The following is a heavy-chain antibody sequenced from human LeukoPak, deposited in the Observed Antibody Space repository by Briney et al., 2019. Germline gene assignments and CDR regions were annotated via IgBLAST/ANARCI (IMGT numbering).Heavy chain of an antibody. D-gene: IGHD6-19*01. CDR3: ARGRSGWYWFDP. Sequence: SETLSLTCTVSGGSISSYYWSWIRQPPGKGLEWIGYIYYSGSTNYDPSLKSRVTISVDTSKNQFSLKLSSVTAAVTAVYYCARGRSGWYWFDPWGQGTLVTVSS. V-gene: IGHV4-59*01. J-gene: IGHJ5*02. CDR2: IYYSGST. CDR1: GGSISSYY.